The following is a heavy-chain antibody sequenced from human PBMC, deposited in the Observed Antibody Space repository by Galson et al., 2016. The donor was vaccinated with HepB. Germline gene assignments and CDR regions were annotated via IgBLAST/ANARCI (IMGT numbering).Heavy chain of an antibody. Sequence: SETLSLTCTVSGGSISRTTVYWGWIRQPPGKGLEWIGSIHYSGTTYYNPSLKSRVTISVDTSKNQFFLRLSSVTAADTAVYYCAGPQWSGSYHYWGQGTLVIVSA. CDR2: IHYSGTT. J-gene: IGHJ4*02. V-gene: IGHV4-39*01. D-gene: IGHD1-26*01. CDR1: GGSISRTTVY. CDR3: AGPQWSGSYHY.